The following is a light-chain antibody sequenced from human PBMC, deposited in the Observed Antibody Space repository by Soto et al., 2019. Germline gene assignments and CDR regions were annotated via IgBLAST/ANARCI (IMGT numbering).Light chain of an antibody. J-gene: IGKJ1*01. CDR2: KTS. CDR1: QSVSSW. CDR3: HQYDNFSWT. Sequence: DIQMTQSPSTLSASVGDRVTITCRASQSVSSWLAWYQQKPGKAPKLLIYKTSSLESGVPSRFSGSGSGTEFTLTSRNLQPDDFATYYCHQYDNFSWTFGQGTKVEIK. V-gene: IGKV1-5*03.